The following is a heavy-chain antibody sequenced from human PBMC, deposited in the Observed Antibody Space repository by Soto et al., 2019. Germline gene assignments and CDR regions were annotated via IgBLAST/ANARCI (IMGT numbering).Heavy chain of an antibody. Sequence: GGSLRLSCAASGFTVSSNYMSWVRQAPGKGLEWVSVIYSGGSTYYADSVKGRFTISRDNSKNTLYLQMNSLRAEDTAVYYCARVYWRPSYGDNFDYWGQGTLVTVS. CDR1: GFTVSSNY. D-gene: IGHD4-17*01. CDR2: IYSGGST. CDR3: ARVYWRPSYGDNFDY. J-gene: IGHJ4*02. V-gene: IGHV3-66*01.